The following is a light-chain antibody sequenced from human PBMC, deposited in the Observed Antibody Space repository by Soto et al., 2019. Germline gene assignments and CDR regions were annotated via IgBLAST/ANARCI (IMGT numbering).Light chain of an antibody. V-gene: IGKV1-5*03. CDR2: KAS. CDR1: QSISDW. Sequence: DIQLTQSPSTLSASVGDRVTITCRASQSISDWLAWYQQKPGKAPKILIYKASTLESGVPSRFSGSGSGTEFTLTISRLQPDDFAIYSCQQYNSSPGTFGPGTKVEIK. CDR3: QQYNSSPGT. J-gene: IGKJ2*01.